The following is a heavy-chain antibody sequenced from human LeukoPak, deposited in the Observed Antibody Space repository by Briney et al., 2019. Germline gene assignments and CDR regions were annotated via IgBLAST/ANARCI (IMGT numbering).Heavy chain of an antibody. CDR1: GFTFSSYA. CDR3: ARALDEGARFDY. V-gene: IGHV3-30-3*01. J-gene: IGHJ4*02. Sequence: GGSRRLSCAASGFTFSSYAMHWVRQAPGKGLEWVAVISYDGSNKYYADSVKGRFTISRDNSKNTLYLQMNRLRVEDTAVYYCARALDEGARFDYWGQGTLVTVSS. CDR2: ISYDGSNK.